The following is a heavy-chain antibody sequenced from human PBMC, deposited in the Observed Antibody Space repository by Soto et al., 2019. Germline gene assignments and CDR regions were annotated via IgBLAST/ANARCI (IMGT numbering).Heavy chain of an antibody. Sequence: GESLKISCKGSGYSFTSYWIGLVRQMPGKGLEWMGIIYTGDSDTRYTPSFQGQPTISADKPISTASLQRSSMKASDTAMYYCARLAMVGATKLSLFDFWGQGILVIVS. CDR2: IYTGDSDT. J-gene: IGHJ4*02. CDR1: GYSFTSYW. D-gene: IGHD1-26*01. CDR3: ARLAMVGATKLSLFDF. V-gene: IGHV5-51*01.